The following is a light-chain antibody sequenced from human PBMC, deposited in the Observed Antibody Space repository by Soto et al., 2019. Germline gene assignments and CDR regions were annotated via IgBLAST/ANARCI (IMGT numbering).Light chain of an antibody. CDR2: GAS. V-gene: IGKV3-20*01. J-gene: IGKJ3*01. Sequence: EIVLTQSPGTLSLSPGERATLSCRASQSVSSSYLAWYQQKPGQAPRLLIYGASRRATGIPDRFSGSGSGTDFTLTISRLEPEDVAVYYCQQYGSSPRTFGPGTKVDIK. CDR1: QSVSSSY. CDR3: QQYGSSPRT.